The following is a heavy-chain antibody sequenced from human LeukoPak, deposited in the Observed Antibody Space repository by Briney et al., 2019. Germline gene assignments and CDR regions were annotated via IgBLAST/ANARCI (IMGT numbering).Heavy chain of an antibody. CDR3: ARGEFTAMVIPEGGSFDY. D-gene: IGHD5-18*01. V-gene: IGHV4-61*02. CDR1: GGFISSGSYY. CDR2: IYTSGST. Sequence: SETLSLTCTVSGGFISSGSYYWSWIRQPAGKGLEWIGRIYTSGSTNYNPSLKSQLTISVDTSKNQFSLKLSSVTAADTAVYYCARGEFTAMVIPEGGSFDYWGQGTLVTVSS. J-gene: IGHJ4*02.